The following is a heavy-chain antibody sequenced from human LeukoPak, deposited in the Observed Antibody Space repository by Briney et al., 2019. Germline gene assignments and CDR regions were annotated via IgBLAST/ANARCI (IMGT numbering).Heavy chain of an antibody. J-gene: IGHJ4*02. CDR3: ARSPPPSSWYPNNADY. V-gene: IGHV4-34*01. CDR2: INHSGST. D-gene: IGHD6-13*01. CDR1: GVSFSGYY. Sequence: SETLSLTCAVYGVSFSGYYWSWIRQPPGKGLEWIGEINHSGSTNYNPSLKSRVTISVDTSKNQFSLKLSSVTAADTAVYYCARSPPPSSWYPNNADYWGQGTLVTVSS.